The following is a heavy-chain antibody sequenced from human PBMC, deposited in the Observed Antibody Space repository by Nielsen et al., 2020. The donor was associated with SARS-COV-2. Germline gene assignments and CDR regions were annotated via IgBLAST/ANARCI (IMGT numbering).Heavy chain of an antibody. D-gene: IGHD3-22*01. CDR2: ISPDGTRV. J-gene: IGHJ4*02. V-gene: IGHV3-74*01. CDR1: GFTFSAYW. Sequence: GGSLRLSCAASGFTFSAYWVHWVRQVPGKGLVWVSRISPDGTRVAYADSVKGRFTISRDKAENTLYLQMNSLRADDTAVYYCVRVRDDGYYYDTGPFDYWGQGTLVTVSS. CDR3: VRVRDDGYYYDTGPFDY.